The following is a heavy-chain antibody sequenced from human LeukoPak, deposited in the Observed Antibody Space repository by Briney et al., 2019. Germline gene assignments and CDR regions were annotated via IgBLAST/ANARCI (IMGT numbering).Heavy chain of an antibody. V-gene: IGHV4-38-2*02. CDR1: GYSISSGYY. CDR3: ASTVTQRPGYFDY. Sequence: SETLSLTCTVSGYSISSGYYWGWIRQPPGKGLEWIGSIYHSGSTYYNPSLKSRVTISVDTSKNQFSLKLSSVTAADTAVYYCASTVTQRPGYFDYWGQGTLVTVSS. J-gene: IGHJ4*02. D-gene: IGHD4-17*01. CDR2: IYHSGST.